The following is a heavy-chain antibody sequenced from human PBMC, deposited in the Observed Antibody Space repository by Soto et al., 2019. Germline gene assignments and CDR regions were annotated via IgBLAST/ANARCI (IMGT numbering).Heavy chain of an antibody. CDR1: GGSISSSNYY. J-gene: IGHJ4*02. Sequence: SETLSLTCTVSGGSISSSNYYWGWIRQPPGKGLEWIGSIYFSGSTYYNPSLKSRVTISVDTSKNQFSLKLSSVTAADTAVYYCASILHLGELSLDPVDYWGQGTLVTVSS. V-gene: IGHV4-39*01. D-gene: IGHD3-16*02. CDR2: IYFSGST. CDR3: ASILHLGELSLDPVDY.